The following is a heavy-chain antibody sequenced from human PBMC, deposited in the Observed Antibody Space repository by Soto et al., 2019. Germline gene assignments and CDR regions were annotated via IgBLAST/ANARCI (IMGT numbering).Heavy chain of an antibody. V-gene: IGHV3-23*01. D-gene: IGHD3-9*01. Sequence: PGGSLRLSCAASGFTFSSYAMSWVRQAPGKGLEWVSTISGTGGSTYYADSVKGRFTISRDNSKNTLYLQMNSLRAEDTAIYSCAKEVRYFDAPFDFWGQGTLVTVSS. CDR3: AKEVRYFDAPFDF. J-gene: IGHJ4*01. CDR2: ISGTGGST. CDR1: GFTFSSYA.